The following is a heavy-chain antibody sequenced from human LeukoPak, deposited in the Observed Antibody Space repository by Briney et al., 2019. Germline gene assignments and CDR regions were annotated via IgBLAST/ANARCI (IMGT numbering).Heavy chain of an antibody. CDR3: ARGYSKNAFDS. CDR2: MNPNSGNT. V-gene: IGHV1-8*01. CDR1: GYTFTSYD. Sequence: ASVTVSCKASGYTFTSYDINWVRQAPGQGLEWMGWMNPNSGNTVYAQKFQGRVTMTRNTSISTAHMELSSLRSEDTAVYYCARGYSKNAFDSGGQGTMVTVSS. J-gene: IGHJ3*02. D-gene: IGHD6-13*01.